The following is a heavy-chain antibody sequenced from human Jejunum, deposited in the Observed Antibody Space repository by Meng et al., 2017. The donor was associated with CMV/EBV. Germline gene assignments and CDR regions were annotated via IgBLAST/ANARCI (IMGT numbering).Heavy chain of an antibody. V-gene: IGHV3-23*01. CDR3: AKYKTNAWPEGS. D-gene: IGHD1-14*01. CDR1: GFTFSTSA. Sequence: CAASGFTFSTSAMSWVRQAPGKGLQWVSAISENGVRTYYLDSVKGRFTISRDNSKSALYLQMNSLRAEDTAVYYCAKYKTNAWPEGSWGQGTLVTVSS. J-gene: IGHJ5*02. CDR2: ISENGVRT.